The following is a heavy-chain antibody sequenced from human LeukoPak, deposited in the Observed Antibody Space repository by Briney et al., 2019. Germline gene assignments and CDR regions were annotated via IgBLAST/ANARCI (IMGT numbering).Heavy chain of an antibody. CDR3: AKDRGYCTNGVCPLDY. D-gene: IGHD2-8*01. J-gene: IGHJ4*02. CDR2: ILYDGTNK. Sequence: GGCLRLSCAASGFTFSNYGMQWVRQAPGKGLEWLAFILYDGTNKYSADSVKGRLTNSRDNSKNTLYLQMNSLRPEDTAVYYCAKDRGYCTNGVCPLDYWGQGTLVTVPS. CDR1: GFTFSNYG. V-gene: IGHV3-30*02.